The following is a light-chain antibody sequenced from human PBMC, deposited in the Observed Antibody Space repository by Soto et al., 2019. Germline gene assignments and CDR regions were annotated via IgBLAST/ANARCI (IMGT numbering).Light chain of an antibody. CDR3: SSYTSSSTLV. V-gene: IGLV2-14*01. CDR1: SSDVGGYNY. CDR2: EVS. Sequence: QSVLTQPASVSGSPGQSITISCTGTSSDVGGYNYVSWYQQHPGKAPKLMIYEVSNRPSGVFSRFSGSKSGNTASLTISGLQAEDEADYYCSSYTSSSTLVFGGGTKLTVL. J-gene: IGLJ2*01.